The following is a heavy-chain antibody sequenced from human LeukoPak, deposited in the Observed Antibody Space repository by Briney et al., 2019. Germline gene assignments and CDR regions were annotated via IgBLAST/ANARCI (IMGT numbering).Heavy chain of an antibody. D-gene: IGHD2-21*02. CDR3: AREVTPYCGGDCYTTLDY. CDR2: ISAYNGNT. CDR1: GYTFTSYG. V-gene: IGHV1-18*01. Sequence: ASVKVSCKASGYTFTSYGISWVRRSPGQGLEWMGWISAYNGNTNYAQKLQGRVTMTTDTSTSTAYMELRSLRSDDTAVYYCAREVTPYCGGDCYTTLDYWGQGTLVTVSS. J-gene: IGHJ4*02.